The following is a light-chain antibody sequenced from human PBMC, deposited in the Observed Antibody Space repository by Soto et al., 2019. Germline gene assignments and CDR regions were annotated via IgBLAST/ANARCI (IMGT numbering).Light chain of an antibody. V-gene: IGKV1-39*01. CDR1: QSISYY. J-gene: IGKJ3*01. CDR3: QQSYSNPFT. CDR2: AAS. Sequence: DIQMTQSPSSLSASVGDRVTITCRASQSISYYLNWYQQKPGKAPKLLIYAASNLQSGVPSRFSGSRSGTDFTLTISSLQPEDFATYYCQQSYSNPFTFGPGTKVDIK.